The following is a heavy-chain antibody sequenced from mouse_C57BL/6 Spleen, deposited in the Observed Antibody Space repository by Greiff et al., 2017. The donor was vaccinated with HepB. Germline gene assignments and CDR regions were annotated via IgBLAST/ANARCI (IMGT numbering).Heavy chain of an antibody. CDR2: ILPGSGST. CDR3: AREGRQLRLRNYLDY. CDR1: GYTFTGYW. J-gene: IGHJ2*01. D-gene: IGHD3-2*02. Sequence: QVQLQQSGAELMKPGASVKLSCKATGYTFTGYWIEWVKQRPGHGLEWIGEILPGSGSTNYNEKFKGKATFTADTSSNTAYMQLSSLTTEDTAIYYCAREGRQLRLRNYLDYWGQGTTLTVSS. V-gene: IGHV1-9*01.